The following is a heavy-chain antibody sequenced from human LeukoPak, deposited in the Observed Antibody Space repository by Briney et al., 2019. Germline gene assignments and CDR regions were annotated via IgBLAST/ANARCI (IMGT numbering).Heavy chain of an antibody. V-gene: IGHV3-7*01. D-gene: IGHD1-1*01. CDR3: AKDKSWNVCDY. Sequence: GGSLRLSCAASGLTFSSYGMHWVRQAPGKGLEWVGHINQDGSVKDYVDSMKGRFTISRDNANKFSFLQMNSLRAEDTAVYYCAKDKSWNVCDYWGRGTLVTVSS. CDR2: INQDGSVK. J-gene: IGHJ4*02. CDR1: GLTFSSYG.